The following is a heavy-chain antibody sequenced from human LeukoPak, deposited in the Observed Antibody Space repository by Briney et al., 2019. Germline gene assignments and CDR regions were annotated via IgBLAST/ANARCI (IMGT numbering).Heavy chain of an antibody. D-gene: IGHD3-22*01. CDR3: TTTDSGYYGDAFDI. V-gene: IGHV3-7*05. J-gene: IGHJ3*02. CDR2: IKQDGSEK. Sequence: GGSLRLSCAVSGFTFSSYWMTWVRQAPGKGLEWVAKIKQDGSEKYYVDSVKGRFTISRDNARNSVYLQMNSLGAEDTAVYYCTTTDSGYYGDAFDIWGQGTMVTVSS. CDR1: GFTFSSYW.